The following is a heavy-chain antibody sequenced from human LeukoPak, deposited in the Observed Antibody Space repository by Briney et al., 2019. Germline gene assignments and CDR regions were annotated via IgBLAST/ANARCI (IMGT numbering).Heavy chain of an antibody. V-gene: IGHV3-33*01. J-gene: IGHJ4*02. Sequence: GRSLRLSCAASGFTFSSYGMHWVRQAPGKGLEWVAVIWYDGSNKYYAGSVKGRFTISRDNSKNTLYLQMNSLRAEDTAVYYCAREYVRGSGGFDYWGQGTLVTVSS. CDR2: IWYDGSNK. D-gene: IGHD3-10*01. CDR3: AREYVRGSGGFDY. CDR1: GFTFSSYG.